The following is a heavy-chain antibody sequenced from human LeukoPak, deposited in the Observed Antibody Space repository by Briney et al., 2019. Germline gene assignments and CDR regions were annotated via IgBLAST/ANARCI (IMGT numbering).Heavy chain of an antibody. CDR2: ISSSSSTI. V-gene: IGHV3-48*04. CDR3: AKIMYSSGYYYDY. J-gene: IGHJ4*02. CDR1: GFTFSSYS. D-gene: IGHD6-19*01. Sequence: PGGSLRLSCAASGFTFSSYSMNWVRQAPGKGLEWVSYISSSSSTIYYADSVKGRFTISRDNAKNSLYLQMNSLRAEDTAVYYCAKIMYSSGYYYDYWGQGTLVTVSS.